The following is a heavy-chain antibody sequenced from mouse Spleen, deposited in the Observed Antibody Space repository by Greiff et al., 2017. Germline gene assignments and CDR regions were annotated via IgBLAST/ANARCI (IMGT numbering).Heavy chain of an antibody. CDR2: IYPGSGNT. J-gene: IGHJ4*01. CDR3: ARDGYSYYYAMDY. Sequence: VKLMESGPELVKPGASVKISCKASGYSFTSYYIHWVKQRPGQGLEWIGWIYPGSGNTKYNEKFKGKATLTADTSSSTAYMQLSSLTSEDSAVYYCARDGYSYYYAMDYWGQGTSVTVSS. V-gene: IGHV1-66*01. CDR1: GYSFTSYY. D-gene: IGHD2-3*01.